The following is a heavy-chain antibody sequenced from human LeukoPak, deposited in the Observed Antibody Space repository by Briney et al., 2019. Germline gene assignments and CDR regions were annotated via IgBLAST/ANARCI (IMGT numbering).Heavy chain of an antibody. CDR1: GGSISSYY. D-gene: IGHD2-15*01. J-gene: IGHJ4*02. V-gene: IGHV4-59*08. Sequence: SETLSLTCTVSGGSISSYYWSWIRQPPGKGLEWLGYIYYTGSTNYNPSLKSRITISLDTSKNQFSLKVSSVTAADTAVYYCATDRYCSGGNCYDYWGQGTLVTVSS. CDR3: ATDRYCSGGNCYDY. CDR2: IYYTGST.